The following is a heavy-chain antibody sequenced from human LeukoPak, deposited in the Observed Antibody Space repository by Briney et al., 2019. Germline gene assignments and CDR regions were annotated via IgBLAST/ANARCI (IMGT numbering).Heavy chain of an antibody. CDR3: ARVPTPNYYDKRSWFDP. CDR1: GGSISTHY. CDR2: INHSGST. D-gene: IGHD3-22*01. V-gene: IGHV4-34*01. Sequence: SETLSLTCTVSGGSISTHYWSWIRQPPGKGLEWIGEINHSGSTNYNPSLKSRVTISVDTSKNQFSLKLSSVTAADTAVYYCARVPTPNYYDKRSWFDPWGQGTLVTVSS. J-gene: IGHJ5*02.